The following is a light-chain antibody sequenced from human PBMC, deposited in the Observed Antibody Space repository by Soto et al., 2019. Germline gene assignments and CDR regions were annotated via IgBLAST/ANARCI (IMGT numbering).Light chain of an antibody. CDR3: QQSYSTPYI. V-gene: IGKV1-39*01. CDR1: QSISSY. CDR2: AAS. Sequence: DIQMTQSPSSLSASVGDRVTITCRASQSISSYLNWYQQKPGKAPKLLIYAASSLQSGVPSRFSGSGSGTDFTLTISRLLPEDFATDYCQQSYSTPYIFGQGNKLEIK. J-gene: IGKJ2*01.